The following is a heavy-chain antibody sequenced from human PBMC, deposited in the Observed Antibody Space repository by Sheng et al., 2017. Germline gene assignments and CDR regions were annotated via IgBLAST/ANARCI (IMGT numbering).Heavy chain of an antibody. D-gene: IGHD2-2*01. J-gene: IGHJ6*03. V-gene: IGHV4-39*07. CDR2: IYYSGSN. CDR3: ARVDCSSLTCHWGYYYYMDV. Sequence: QLQLQESGPGLVKPSETLSLTCTVSGGSISSSSYYWGWIRQPPGKGLEWIGSIYYSGSNYYNTSLKSRVTISVDTSKNQFSLKLTSVTAADTAVYYCARVDCSSLTCHWGYYYYMDVWGQGTTVTV. CDR1: GGSISSSSYY.